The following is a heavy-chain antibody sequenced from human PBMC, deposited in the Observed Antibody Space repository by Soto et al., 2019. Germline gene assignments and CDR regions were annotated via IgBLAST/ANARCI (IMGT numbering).Heavy chain of an antibody. Sequence: TLSLTCAVNGWSLSESYWICTRQTPGKGLEWVGEIDHSGSTNYNPSLKSRVTISLDTSKKQFSLKLASVTAADTAVYYWARGRLRIGVAGHFDFWGQGSQVTVS. CDR1: GWSLSESY. D-gene: IGHD6-19*01. CDR3: ARGRLRIGVAGHFDF. CDR2: IDHSGST. J-gene: IGHJ4*02. V-gene: IGHV4-34*01.